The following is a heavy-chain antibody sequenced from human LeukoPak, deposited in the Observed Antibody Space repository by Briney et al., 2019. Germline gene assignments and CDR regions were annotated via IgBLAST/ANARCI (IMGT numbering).Heavy chain of an antibody. J-gene: IGHJ6*03. CDR3: ASGRGSPPYYYYMDV. CDR1: GFTVSSNY. Sequence: PGGSLRLSCAASGFTVSSNYMSWVRQAPGKGLEWVSVIYSGGSTYYADSVKGRFTISGDNSKNTLYLQMNSLRAEDTAVYYCASGRGSPPYYYYMDVWGKGTTVTVSS. CDR2: IYSGGST. D-gene: IGHD3-16*01. V-gene: IGHV3-53*01.